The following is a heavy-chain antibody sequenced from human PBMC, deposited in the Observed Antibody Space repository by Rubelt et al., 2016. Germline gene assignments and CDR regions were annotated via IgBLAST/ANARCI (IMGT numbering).Heavy chain of an antibody. D-gene: IGHD3-10*01. J-gene: IGHJ4*02. CDR3: AKDFGAGTWAFDY. CDR2: IRYDGSKK. V-gene: IGHV3-30*02. CDR1: GFTFTNFG. Sequence: RGSLTLSCVVSGFTFTNFGMHWVRQAPGKGLEWVAFIRYDGSKKYADSVKARSTITRDNSKNTLYLQMNRLTAEDTTVYYCAKDFGAGTWAFDYWGQGTLVTVSS.